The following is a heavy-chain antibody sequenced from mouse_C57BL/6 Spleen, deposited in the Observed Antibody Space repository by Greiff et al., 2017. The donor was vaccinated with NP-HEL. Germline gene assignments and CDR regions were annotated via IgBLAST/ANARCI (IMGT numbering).Heavy chain of an antibody. Sequence: QVQLQQSGAELVRPGTSVKVSCKASGYAFTNYLIEWVKQRPGQGLEWIGVINPGSGGTNYNEKFKGKATLTADKSSSTAYMQLSSLTSEDSAVYFCARSGYDYDWGQGTLVTVSA. V-gene: IGHV1-54*01. J-gene: IGHJ3*01. CDR2: INPGSGGT. CDR3: ARSGYDYD. D-gene: IGHD2-4*01. CDR1: GYAFTNYL.